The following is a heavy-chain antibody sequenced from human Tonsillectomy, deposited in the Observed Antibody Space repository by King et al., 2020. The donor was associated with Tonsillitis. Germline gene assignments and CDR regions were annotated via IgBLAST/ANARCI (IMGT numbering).Heavy chain of an antibody. CDR2: IYWNDDK. CDR3: AYRPVGATFFDY. CDR1: EFSLSTSGVG. V-gene: IGHV2-5*01. J-gene: IGHJ4*02. D-gene: IGHD1-26*01. Sequence: TLKESGPTLVKPTQTLTLTCTFSEFSLSTSGVGVGWIRQPPGKALEWLALIYWNDDKRYSPSLKSRLTITKDTSKNQVVLTMNNMDPVDTATYYCAYRPVGATFFDYWGQGTLVTVSS.